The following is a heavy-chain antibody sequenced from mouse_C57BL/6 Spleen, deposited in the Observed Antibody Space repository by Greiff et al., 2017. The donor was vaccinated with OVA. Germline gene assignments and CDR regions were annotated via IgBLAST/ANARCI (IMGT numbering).Heavy chain of an antibody. J-gene: IGHJ4*01. CDR1: GFTFSDYG. D-gene: IGHD2-4*01. CDR3: ARIRLPPYARDY. Sequence: EVQVVESGGGLVKPGGSLILSCAASGFTFSDYGMHWVRQAPEKGLEWVAYISSGSSTIYYADTVKGRFTIPRDNAKNTLFLQMTSLRSEDTAMYYCARIRLPPYARDYWGQGTSVTVSS. CDR2: ISSGSSTI. V-gene: IGHV5-17*01.